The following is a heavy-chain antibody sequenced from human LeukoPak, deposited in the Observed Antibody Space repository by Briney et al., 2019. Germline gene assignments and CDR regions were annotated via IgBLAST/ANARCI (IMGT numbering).Heavy chain of an antibody. CDR3: ARHQGDAGDY. Sequence: SETLSLTCTVSGGSISRSSYYWGWIRQPPGKGLEWIGSVYYSGSTYYNPSLKSRVTISVDTSNNQFSLSLSSVTAADTAVCYCARHQGDAGDYWGQGTLVTVSS. D-gene: IGHD3-16*01. CDR2: VYYSGST. CDR1: GGSISRSSYY. V-gene: IGHV4-39*01. J-gene: IGHJ4*02.